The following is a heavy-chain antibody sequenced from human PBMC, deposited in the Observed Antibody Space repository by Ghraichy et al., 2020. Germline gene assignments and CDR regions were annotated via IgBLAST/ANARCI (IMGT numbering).Heavy chain of an antibody. CDR3: ARWGGSPMRNYSMDV. V-gene: IGHV3-23*01. CDR2: ISAGGDNT. CDR1: GFTFSNYA. J-gene: IGHJ6*02. Sequence: GGSLRLSCVASGFTFSNYAMSWVRQAPGKGLEWVSVISAGGDNTYYADSVKGPLTISRDNSKNTLYLQMNSLRADDTAVYYCARWGGSPMRNYSMDVWGQGTTVTVSS. D-gene: IGHD1-26*01.